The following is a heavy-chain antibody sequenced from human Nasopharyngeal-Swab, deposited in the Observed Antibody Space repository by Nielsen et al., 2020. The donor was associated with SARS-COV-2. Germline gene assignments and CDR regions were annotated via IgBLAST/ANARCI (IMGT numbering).Heavy chain of an antibody. D-gene: IGHD4-17*01. V-gene: IGHV4-59*01. J-gene: IGHJ4*02. CDR1: GGSISSYY. CDR3: AAIGPTTVTTDY. CDR2: IYYSGST. Sequence: SETLSLTCTVSGGSISSYYWSWIRQPPGKGPEWIGYIYYSGSTNYNPSLKSRVTISVDTSKNQFSLKLSSVTAADTAVYYCAAIGPTTVTTDYWGQGTLVTVSS.